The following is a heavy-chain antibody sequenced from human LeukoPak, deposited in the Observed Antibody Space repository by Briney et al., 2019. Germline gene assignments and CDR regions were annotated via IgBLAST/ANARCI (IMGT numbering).Heavy chain of an antibody. CDR3: ARGFWAVTTSVTSDI. J-gene: IGHJ3*02. CDR1: GFTFSSYA. CDR2: ISYDGSNK. D-gene: IGHD4-17*01. Sequence: PGRSLRLSCAASGFTFSSYAMHWVRQAPGKGLEWVAVISYDGSNKYYADSVKGRFTISRDNSKNTLYLQMNSLRAEDTAVYYCARGFWAVTTSVTSDIWGQGTMVTVSS. V-gene: IGHV3-30-3*01.